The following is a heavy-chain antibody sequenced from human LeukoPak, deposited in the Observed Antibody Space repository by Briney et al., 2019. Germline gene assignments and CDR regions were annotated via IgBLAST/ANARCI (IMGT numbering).Heavy chain of an antibody. CDR1: GYTFTGYY. D-gene: IGHD6-13*01. V-gene: IGHV1-2*02. J-gene: IGHJ4*02. Sequence: ASVKVSCKASGYTFTGYYMHWVRQVPGQGLEWMGWINPNSGGTNYAQKFQGRVTMTRDTPISTAYMELSRLRSDDTAVYYCARARSGYRRDWGQGTLVTVSS. CDR3: ARARSGYRRD. CDR2: INPNSGGT.